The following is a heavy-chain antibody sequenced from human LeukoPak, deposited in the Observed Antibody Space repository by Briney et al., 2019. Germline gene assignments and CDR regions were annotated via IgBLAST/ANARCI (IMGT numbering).Heavy chain of an antibody. J-gene: IGHJ4*02. D-gene: IGHD2-2*01. Sequence: GGSLRLSCAAPGFTFSSYWMHWVRQAQGKGLVWVSRINTDGSSTSYADSVKGRFTISRDNSKNTLYLQMNSLRAEDTAVYYCARDADIVVVPAASAFDYWGQGTLVTVSS. CDR1: GFTFSSYW. CDR2: INTDGSST. CDR3: ARDADIVVVPAASAFDY. V-gene: IGHV3-74*01.